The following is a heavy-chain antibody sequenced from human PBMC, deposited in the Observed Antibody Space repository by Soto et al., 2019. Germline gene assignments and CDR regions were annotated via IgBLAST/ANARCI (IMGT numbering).Heavy chain of an antibody. D-gene: IGHD6-19*01. J-gene: IGHJ3*02. CDR2: MNPNSGNT. CDR3: AREGLYGSSQDNTFDS. CDR1: GYTFHRHD. V-gene: IGHV1-8*01. Sequence: ASSQVSCAACGYTFHRHDINWVRQANRQGPEWIGWMNPNSGNTVYAQKFQGRVTMTRDSSITTAYMDLSSLTSEDTAIYYCAREGLYGSSQDNTFDSWGQGKMVTVSS.